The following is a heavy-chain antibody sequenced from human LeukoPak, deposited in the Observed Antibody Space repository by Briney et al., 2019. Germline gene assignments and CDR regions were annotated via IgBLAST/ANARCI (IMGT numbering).Heavy chain of an antibody. V-gene: IGHV4-59*01. D-gene: IGHD5-24*01. CDR3: ATLRDTYYFDY. Sequence: SETLSLTCTVSGDSISSYYWSWIRQPPGKGLEWIGYIYYSGSTHYNPSLKSRVTISVDTSKNQFSLKLSSVTAADTAVYYCATLRDTYYFDYWGQGTLVTVSS. CDR1: GDSISSYY. J-gene: IGHJ4*02. CDR2: IYYSGST.